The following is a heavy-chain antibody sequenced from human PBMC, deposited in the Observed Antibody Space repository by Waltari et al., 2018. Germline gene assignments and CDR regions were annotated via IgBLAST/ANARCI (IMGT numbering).Heavy chain of an antibody. J-gene: IGHJ6*03. CDR1: GGSFSGNY. CDR3: ANRDLNKSYYYMDV. Sequence: QVQLQQWGAGLLKPSETLSLTCGVDGGSFSGNYWSWIRQAPGKGLGWIGENIHRGNTKNNPSLKSRVTMSVDTFKNYFSLNLTSVTAADTAVYYCANRDLNKSYYYMDVWGKGTTVIVSS. CDR2: NIHRGNT. V-gene: IGHV4-34*12.